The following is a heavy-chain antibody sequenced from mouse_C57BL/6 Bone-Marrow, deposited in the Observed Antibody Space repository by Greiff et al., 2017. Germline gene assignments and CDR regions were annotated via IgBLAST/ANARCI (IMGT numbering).Heavy chain of an antibody. J-gene: IGHJ4*01. Sequence: QVQLQQSGAELVKPGASVKMSCKASGYTFPSYWITWVKQRPGQGLEWIGDIYPGSGSTNYNEKFKSKATLTVDTSSSTAYMQLSSLTSADSAVYYCARSPLRGAMDYWGQGTSVTVSS. CDR1: GYTFPSYW. CDR3: ARSPLRGAMDY. V-gene: IGHV1-55*01. CDR2: IYPGSGST. D-gene: IGHD1-1*01.